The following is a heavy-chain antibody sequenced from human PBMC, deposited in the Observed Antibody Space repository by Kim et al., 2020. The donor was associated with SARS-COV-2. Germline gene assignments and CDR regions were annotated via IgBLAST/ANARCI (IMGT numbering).Heavy chain of an antibody. V-gene: IGHV3-23*01. J-gene: IGHJ4*02. CDR2: ICGGDVGNT. Sequence: GGSLRLSCAASAFTFSNYAMSWVRQAPGKGLEWVSVICGGDVGNTYYADSVKGRFTISRDNSKNTLYLQMNSLRAEDTALYFCAKGSRASCYSASDYWGQGTLVTVSS. CDR1: AFTFSNYA. D-gene: IGHD2-15*01. CDR3: AKGSRASCYSASDY.